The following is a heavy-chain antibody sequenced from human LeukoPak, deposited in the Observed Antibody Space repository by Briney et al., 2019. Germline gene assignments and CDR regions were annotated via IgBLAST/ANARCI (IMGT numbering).Heavy chain of an antibody. CDR3: ARGAIAARENAFDI. V-gene: IGHV4-59*12. CDR2: IYYSGST. J-gene: IGHJ3*02. CDR1: GGSISTYY. D-gene: IGHD6-6*01. Sequence: SETLSLTCTVSGGSISTYYWSWIRQPPGKGLEWIGYIYYSGSTSYNPSLKSRVPLSVDPSKNQSSLTLSPVTAADTAVYYRARGAIAARENAFDIWAQETMVPVSS.